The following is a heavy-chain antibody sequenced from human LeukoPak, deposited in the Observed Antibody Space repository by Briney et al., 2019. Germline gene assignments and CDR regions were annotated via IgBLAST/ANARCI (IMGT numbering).Heavy chain of an antibody. Sequence: GGSLRLSCAASGFTVSNNYMSWVRQAPGKGLEWVSVIYSGDSTYYADSVKGRFTISRDNSKNTLYLQMNSLRTEDTALYYCTRAPGSGYDPRNRFFDYWGQGTLVTVSS. CDR2: IYSGDST. J-gene: IGHJ4*02. CDR1: GFTVSNNY. V-gene: IGHV3-53*01. CDR3: TRAPGSGYDPRNRFFDY. D-gene: IGHD5-12*01.